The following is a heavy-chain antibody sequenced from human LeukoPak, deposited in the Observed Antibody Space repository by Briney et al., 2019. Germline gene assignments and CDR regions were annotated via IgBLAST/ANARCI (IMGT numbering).Heavy chain of an antibody. J-gene: IGHJ6*02. D-gene: IGHD3-3*02. Sequence: SQTLSLTCAISGDSVSSNSGAWNWIRQSPSRGLEWLGRTYYRSKWYNDYAVSVRSRITINPDTSKNQLSLQLNSVTPEDTAVYYCARALLANYGMNVWGQGTTVTVSS. CDR2: TYYRSKWYN. V-gene: IGHV6-1*01. CDR1: GDSVSSNSGA. CDR3: ARALLANYGMNV.